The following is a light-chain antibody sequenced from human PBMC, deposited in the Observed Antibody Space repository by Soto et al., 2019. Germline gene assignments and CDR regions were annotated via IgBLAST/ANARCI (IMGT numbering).Light chain of an antibody. J-gene: IGLJ2*01. Sequence: QSVLTQPASVSGSPGQSITISCTGTNTDIGAYNSVSWYQQHPGKAPQLIIYDVSYWPSGISSRFSGSKSGNTASLTISGLQPDDEADYYCSSYATTATRVFGGGTKVTVL. CDR1: NTDIGAYNS. CDR3: SSYATTATRV. V-gene: IGLV2-14*01. CDR2: DVS.